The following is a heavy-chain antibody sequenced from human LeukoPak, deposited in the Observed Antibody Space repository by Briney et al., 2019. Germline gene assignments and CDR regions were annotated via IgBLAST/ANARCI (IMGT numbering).Heavy chain of an antibody. D-gene: IGHD1-26*01. Sequence: PGGSLRLSCAASGFTFSSYGMHWVRQAPGKGLEWVAFIRYDGSNKYYADSVKGRFTISRDNSKNTLYLQMNSLRAEDTAVYYCAKAPSGSYGNDFDYWGQGTLVTVSS. V-gene: IGHV3-30*02. CDR1: GFTFSSYG. CDR3: AKAPSGSYGNDFDY. J-gene: IGHJ4*02. CDR2: IRYDGSNK.